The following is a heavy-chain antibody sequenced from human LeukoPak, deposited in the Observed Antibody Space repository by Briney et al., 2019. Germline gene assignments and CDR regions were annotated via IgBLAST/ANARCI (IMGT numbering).Heavy chain of an antibody. V-gene: IGHV1-18*01. J-gene: IGHJ3*02. CDR1: GYTFTSYG. CDR3: ARDLVYSSGWYRGDAFDI. CDR2: ISAYNGNT. Sequence: ASVKVSCKASGYTFTSYGISWVRQAPGQGLEWMGWISAYNGNTNYAQKLQGRVTMTTDTSTSTAYMELRSLRSDDTAVYYCARDLVYSSGWYRGDAFDIWGQGTMVTVSS. D-gene: IGHD6-19*01.